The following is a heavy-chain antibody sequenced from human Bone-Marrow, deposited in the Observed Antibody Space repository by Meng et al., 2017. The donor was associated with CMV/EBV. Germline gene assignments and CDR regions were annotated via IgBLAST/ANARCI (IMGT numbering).Heavy chain of an antibody. J-gene: IGHJ4*02. CDR3: AREGYWAYYFDK. Sequence: GESLKISCAASGFTFSTSSMNWVRQAPGKGLEWVSSVSSSSSYIYYADSLKGRFTISRDNAKNTLYLQMTSLRAEDTAVYYCAREGYWAYYFDKWGQGTLVTVSS. D-gene: IGHD1-26*01. V-gene: IGHV3-21*01. CDR2: VSSSSSYI. CDR1: GFTFSTSS.